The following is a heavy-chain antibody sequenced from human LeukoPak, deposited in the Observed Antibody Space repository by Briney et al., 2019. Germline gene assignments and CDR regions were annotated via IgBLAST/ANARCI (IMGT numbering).Heavy chain of an antibody. V-gene: IGHV1-2*02. Sequence: GASVTLSCKASGYTFTGYYMHWVRQAPGQGLEWMGWINPNSSGTNYAQKFQGRVTMTRETSISTAYMELSRLRSDDTAVYYCAREYYDSSGYYPDYWGQGTLVTLSS. CDR2: INPNSSGT. CDR1: GYTFTGYY. D-gene: IGHD3-22*01. J-gene: IGHJ4*02. CDR3: AREYYDSSGYYPDY.